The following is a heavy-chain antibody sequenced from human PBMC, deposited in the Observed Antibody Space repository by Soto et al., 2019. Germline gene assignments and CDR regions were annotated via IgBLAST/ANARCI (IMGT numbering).Heavy chain of an antibody. CDR2: ISYDGSNK. V-gene: IGHV3-30-3*01. D-gene: IGHD5-12*01. Sequence: QVQLVESGGGVVQPGRSLRLSCAASGFTFSSYAMHWVRQAPGKGLEGVAVISYDGSNKYYADSVKGRFTISRDNSKNTLYLQMNSLRAEDTAVYYCARDFAGYGGYYYYGMDVWGQGTTVTVSS. J-gene: IGHJ6*02. CDR1: GFTFSSYA. CDR3: ARDFAGYGGYYYYGMDV.